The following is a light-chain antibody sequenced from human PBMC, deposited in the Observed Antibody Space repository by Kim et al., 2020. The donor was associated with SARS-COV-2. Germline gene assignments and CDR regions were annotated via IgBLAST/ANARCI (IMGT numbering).Light chain of an antibody. J-gene: IGKJ2*01. Sequence: EIVMTQSPATLSVSPGERATLSCRASQSVSSNLAWYQQKPGQAPRLLIYGASTRVTGIPARFSGGGSGTEFTLTISSLQSEDFAVYYCQQYNNWRPYTFGQGTKLEI. CDR2: GAS. CDR3: QQYNNWRPYT. V-gene: IGKV3-15*01. CDR1: QSVSSN.